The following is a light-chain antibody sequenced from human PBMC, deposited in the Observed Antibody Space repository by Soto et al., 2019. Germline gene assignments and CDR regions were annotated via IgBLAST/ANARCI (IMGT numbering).Light chain of an antibody. J-gene: IGLJ2*01. CDR2: DVS. CDR3: SSYTSSSSLVV. V-gene: IGLV2-14*01. Sequence: QSVLTQPASVSGSPGQSITISCTGTSSDVGAFDFVSWYQQYPGKAPKLMIYDVSNRPPGVSNRFSGSKSGNTASLTISGLQAEDEADYYCSSYTSSSSLVVFGGGTQLTVL. CDR1: SSDVGAFDF.